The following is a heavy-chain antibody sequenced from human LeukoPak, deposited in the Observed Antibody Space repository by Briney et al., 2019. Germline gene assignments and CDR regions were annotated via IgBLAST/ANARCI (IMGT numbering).Heavy chain of an antibody. CDR2: ISYDGSNK. J-gene: IGHJ3*02. CDR3: ARDSSPPATVTTGWDAFDI. D-gene: IGHD4-17*01. CDR1: GFTFSSYA. Sequence: GGSLRLSCAASGFTFSSYAMSWVRQAPGKGLEWVAVISYDGSNKYYADSVKGRFTISRDNSKNTLYLQMNSLRAEDTAVYYCARDSSPPATVTTGWDAFDIWGQGTMVTVSS. V-gene: IGHV3-30-3*01.